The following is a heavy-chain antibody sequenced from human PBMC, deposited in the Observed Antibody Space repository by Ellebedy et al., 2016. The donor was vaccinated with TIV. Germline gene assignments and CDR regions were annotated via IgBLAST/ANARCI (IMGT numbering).Heavy chain of an antibody. CDR3: ARDPGGSYRLWFDP. D-gene: IGHD1-26*01. Sequence: ASVKVSCKASGGTFSSYAINWVRQAPGQGLEWMGGIIPFFGTTNYAQKFQGSVTITADESTSTAYMELSSLRSEDTAVYYCARDPGGSYRLWFDPWGQGTLVTVSS. CDR2: IIPFFGTT. J-gene: IGHJ5*02. V-gene: IGHV1-69*13. CDR1: GGTFSSYA.